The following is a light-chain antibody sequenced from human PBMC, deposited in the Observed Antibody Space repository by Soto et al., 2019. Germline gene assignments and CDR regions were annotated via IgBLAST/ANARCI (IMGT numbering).Light chain of an antibody. CDR2: GAS. Sequence: EIVMTQSPATLSVSPGERATLSCRARESVSSNLAWYQQKPGQAPRLLIYGASTRATGVPARFSGSGSGTDFTLTIGRLEPGDFAVYYCLHYGDSPLTCGQGTR. V-gene: IGKV3-15*01. CDR1: ESVSSN. J-gene: IGKJ5*01. CDR3: LHYGDSPLT.